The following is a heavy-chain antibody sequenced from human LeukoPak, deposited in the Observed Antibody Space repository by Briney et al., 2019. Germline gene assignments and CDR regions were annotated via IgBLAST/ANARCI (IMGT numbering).Heavy chain of an antibody. CDR2: IYHSGST. D-gene: IGHD5-18*01. V-gene: IGHV4-4*02. CDR1: GDSISSSHW. Sequence: SETLSLTCAVSGDSISSSHWWRWVRQPPGKGLEWIGEIYHSGSTNYNPSLKSRVTISVDKSKNQFSLKLSSVTAADTAVYYCGRKHGYSYGYYFDYWGQGTLVTVSS. CDR3: GRKHGYSYGYYFDY. J-gene: IGHJ4*02.